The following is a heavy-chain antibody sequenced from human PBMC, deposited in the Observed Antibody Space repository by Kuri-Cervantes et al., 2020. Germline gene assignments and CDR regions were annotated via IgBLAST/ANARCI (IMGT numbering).Heavy chain of an antibody. CDR1: GYSFTNYW. Sequence: GESLKISCKASGYSFTNYWIGWVRQDPGQGLELMGIMYPEDSDIRYSPSFQGQVTMSADKSISTAYLQWSSLRASDSAIYYCARLHVAVAGTFSFDYWGQGTLVTVSS. D-gene: IGHD6-19*01. V-gene: IGHV5-51*01. CDR2: MYPEDSDI. J-gene: IGHJ4*02. CDR3: ARLHVAVAGTFSFDY.